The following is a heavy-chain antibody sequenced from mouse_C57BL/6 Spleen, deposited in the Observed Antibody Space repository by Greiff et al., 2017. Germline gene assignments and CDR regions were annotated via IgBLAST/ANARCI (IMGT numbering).Heavy chain of an antibody. Sequence: QVQLQQPGAELVRPGSSVKLSCKASGYTFTSYWMDWVQQSPGQGLAWIGNIYPSDSETHYNQKFKDKATLTVDKSSSTAYMQLSSLTAEDSAVYYCVREGGYGYDVWFAYWGQVTLVTVSA. CDR2: IYPSDSET. V-gene: IGHV1-61*01. J-gene: IGHJ3*01. D-gene: IGHD2-2*01. CDR3: VREGGYGYDVWFAY. CDR1: GYTFTSYW.